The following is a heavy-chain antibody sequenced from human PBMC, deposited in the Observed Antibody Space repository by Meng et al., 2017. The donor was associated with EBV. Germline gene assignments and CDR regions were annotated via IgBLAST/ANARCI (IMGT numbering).Heavy chain of an antibody. CDR3: VRGYDYGDYVDY. CDR2: FYSVATT. CDR1: GGSISTPNYY. Sequence: RRQQSGPGLVKPSATLSLLCTVSGGSISTPNYYWGWIRQPPGKGLEWIGTFYSVATTFYNPSLKSRLTISVDTSKNQFSLRLSSVTAADTAIYYCVRGYDYGDYVDYWGQGTLVTVSS. D-gene: IGHD4-17*01. V-gene: IGHV4-39*07. J-gene: IGHJ4*02.